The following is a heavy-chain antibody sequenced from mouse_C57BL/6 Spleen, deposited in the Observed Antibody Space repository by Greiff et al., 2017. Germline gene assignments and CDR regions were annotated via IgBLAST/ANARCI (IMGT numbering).Heavy chain of an antibody. D-gene: IGHD1-1*01. J-gene: IGHJ1*03. CDR2: IYPGSGST. V-gene: IGHV1-55*01. Sequence: QVQLQQPGAELVKPGASVKMSCKASGYTFTSYWINWVKQRPGQGLEWIGDIYPGSGSTNYNEKFKCKATLTVDKSSSTAYMQLSSQTSEDSAGYYCARHTTVVPGVWGTGTTVTVSS. CDR1: GYTFTSYW. CDR3: ARHTTVVPGV.